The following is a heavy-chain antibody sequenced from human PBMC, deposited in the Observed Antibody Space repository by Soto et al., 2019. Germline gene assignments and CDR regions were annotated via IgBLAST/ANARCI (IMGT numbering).Heavy chain of an antibody. CDR1: GYSFSSYW. J-gene: IGHJ4*02. CDR3: VRQTPPGSSSHGLDF. D-gene: IGHD6-6*01. CDR2: IYPVDSDT. V-gene: IGHV5-51*01. Sequence: EMQLVQSGAEVKKPGESLKISCQGSGYSFSSYWIGWVRQMPGKGLEWMGIIYPVDSDTRYSPSFQGQVTISADKSISTAYVQWSSLKASDTAMYYCVRQTPPGSSSHGLDFWGQGTLVTVSS.